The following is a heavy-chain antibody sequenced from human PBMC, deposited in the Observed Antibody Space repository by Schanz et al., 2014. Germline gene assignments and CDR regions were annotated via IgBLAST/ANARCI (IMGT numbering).Heavy chain of an antibody. J-gene: IGHJ3*02. CDR2: ISGGGGSA. V-gene: IGHV3-23*04. Sequence: VQLVESGGGLVKPGGSLRLSCAASGFTFNNYDMNWVRLVPGKGLECVSGISGGGGSAYYADSVKGRFTIFRDNSKNTLYLQMSSLRAEDTAVYYCAREEGYGYGPGAFDIWGQGTMVTVSS. CDR1: GFTFNNYD. CDR3: AREEGYGYGPGAFDI. D-gene: IGHD5-18*01.